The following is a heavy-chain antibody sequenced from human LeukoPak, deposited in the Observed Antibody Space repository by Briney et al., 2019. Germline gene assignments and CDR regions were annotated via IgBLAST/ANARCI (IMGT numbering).Heavy chain of an antibody. J-gene: IGHJ4*02. CDR3: ARDEITMIVVVPLDY. D-gene: IGHD3-22*01. V-gene: IGHV3-7*01. CDR1: GFTFSSHW. CDR2: IKQDGSEK. Sequence: GGSLRLSCAASGFTFSSHWMSWVRQAPGKGLEWVANIKQDGSEKYYVDSVKGRFTISRDNAKNSLYLQMNSLRAEDTAVYYCARDEITMIVVVPLDYWGQGTLVTVSS.